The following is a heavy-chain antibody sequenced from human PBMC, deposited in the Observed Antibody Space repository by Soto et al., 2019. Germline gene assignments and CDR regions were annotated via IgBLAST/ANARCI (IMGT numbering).Heavy chain of an antibody. CDR2: IHHSGAT. Sequence: QVRLQESGPGLVKPSGTLSLTCLVSGGSMSSPNWWTWVRQAPVKGLEWIAEIHHSGATNYSPSLYSRAVISIDNSNKQFSLQLPSVTAADTAVYYCATGSPYYYGSGGMWDSWGRGALVTVSS. V-gene: IGHV4-4*02. J-gene: IGHJ4*02. CDR3: ATGSPYYYGSGGMWDS. CDR1: GGSMSSPNW. D-gene: IGHD3-10*01.